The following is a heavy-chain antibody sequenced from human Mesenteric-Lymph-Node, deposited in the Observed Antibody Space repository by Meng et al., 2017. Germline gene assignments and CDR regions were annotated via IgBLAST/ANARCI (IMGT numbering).Heavy chain of an antibody. D-gene: IGHD4-17*01. CDR2: IYYSGST. CDR1: GYSISSGGYY. J-gene: IGHJ4*02. Sequence: SQTLSLTCAVSGYSISSGGYYWSWIRQHPGKGLEWIGYIYYSGSTYYNPSLKSRVTISVDTSKNQFSLKLSSVTAADTAVYYCARQAPVTEYYFDYWGQGTLVTVSS. V-gene: IGHV4-31*02. CDR3: ARQAPVTEYYFDY.